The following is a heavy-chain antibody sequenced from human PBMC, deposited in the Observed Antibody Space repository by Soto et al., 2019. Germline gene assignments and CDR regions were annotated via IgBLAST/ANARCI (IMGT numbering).Heavy chain of an antibody. CDR1: GGSISSGGYY. Sequence: SETLSLTCTVSGGSISSGGYYWSWIRQHPGKGLEWIGYIYYSGGTYYNPSLKSRVTISVDTSKNQFSLKLSSVTAADTAVYYCASLRMSSGYVLDYWGQGTLVTVS. D-gene: IGHD5-12*01. CDR3: ASLRMSSGYVLDY. V-gene: IGHV4-31*03. J-gene: IGHJ4*02. CDR2: IYYSGGT.